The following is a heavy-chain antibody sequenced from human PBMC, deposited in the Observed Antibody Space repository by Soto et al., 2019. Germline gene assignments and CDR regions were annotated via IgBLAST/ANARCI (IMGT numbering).Heavy chain of an antibody. V-gene: IGHV4-34*01. CDR1: GGSFSGYY. Sequence: SETLSLTCAVYGGSFSGYYWSWIRQPPGKGLEWIGEINHSGSTNYNPSLKSRVTISVDTSKNQFSLKLSSVTAADTAVYYCARRYFDWLFSGMDVWGQGTTVTVSS. J-gene: IGHJ6*02. CDR3: ARRYFDWLFSGMDV. D-gene: IGHD3-9*01. CDR2: INHSGST.